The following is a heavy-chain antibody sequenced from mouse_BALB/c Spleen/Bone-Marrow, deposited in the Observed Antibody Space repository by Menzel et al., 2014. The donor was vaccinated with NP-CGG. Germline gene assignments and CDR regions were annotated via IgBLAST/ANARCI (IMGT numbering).Heavy chain of an antibody. CDR1: GFTFSDYY. J-gene: IGHJ4*01. V-gene: IGHV5-4*02. CDR2: ISDGGSYT. Sequence: EVQLVESGGGLVKPGGSLKLSCAASGFTFSDYYMYWVRQTPEKRLEWVATISDGGSYTDYPGSVKGRFTVARDNAKNNLYLQMSSRKSEDTAMYFCARTYRPFALDYWGQGTSVTVSS. D-gene: IGHD2-14*01. CDR3: ARTYRPFALDY.